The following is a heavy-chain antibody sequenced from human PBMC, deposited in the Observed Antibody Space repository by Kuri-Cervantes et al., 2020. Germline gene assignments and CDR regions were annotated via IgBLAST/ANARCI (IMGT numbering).Heavy chain of an antibody. J-gene: IGHJ6*02. Sequence: ASVKVSCKASGYTFTSYGISWVRQAPGQGLEWMGWISAYNGNTNYAQKLQGRVTMTTDTSTSTAYMELRSLRSDDTAVYYCARDQSGEAYYYDSSGYYSRRWYYYYYGMDVWGQGTTVTVSS. V-gene: IGHV1-18*01. CDR1: GYTFTSYG. CDR2: ISAYNGNT. D-gene: IGHD3-22*01. CDR3: ARDQSGEAYYYDSSGYYSRRWYYYYYGMDV.